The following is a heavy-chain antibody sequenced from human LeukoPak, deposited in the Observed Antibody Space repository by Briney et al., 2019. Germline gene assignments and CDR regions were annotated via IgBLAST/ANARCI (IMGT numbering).Heavy chain of an antibody. CDR3: ARDGGPKEQWLVRTPNYYYGMDV. V-gene: IGHV1-69*01. Sequence: SVKVSCKASGGTFSSYAISWVRQAPGQGLEWMGGIIPIFGTANYAQKFQGRVTITADESTSTAYMELSSLRSEDTAVYYCARDGGPKEQWLVRTPNYYYGMDVWGKGTTVTVSS. CDR1: GGTFSSYA. CDR2: IIPIFGTA. J-gene: IGHJ6*04. D-gene: IGHD6-19*01.